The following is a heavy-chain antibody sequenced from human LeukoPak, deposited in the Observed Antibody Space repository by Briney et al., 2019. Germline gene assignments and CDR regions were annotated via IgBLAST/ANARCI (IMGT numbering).Heavy chain of an antibody. J-gene: IGHJ4*02. CDR2: IYTSGST. CDR3: ARDTYYYDSSGYWADY. Sequence: SETLSLTCTVSGGSISSYYWSWIRQPAGKGLEWIGRIYTSGSTNYNPSLKSRVTMSVNTSKNQFSLKLSSVTAADTAVYYCARDTYYYDSSGYWADYWGQGTLVTVSS. V-gene: IGHV4-4*07. CDR1: GGSISSYY. D-gene: IGHD3-22*01.